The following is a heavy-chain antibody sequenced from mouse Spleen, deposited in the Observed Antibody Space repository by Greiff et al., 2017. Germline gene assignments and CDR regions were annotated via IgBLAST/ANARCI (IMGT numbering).Heavy chain of an antibody. CDR2: IRNKANGYTT. Sequence: EVKVVESGGGLVQPGGSLSLSCAASGFTFTDYYMSWVRQPPGKALEWLGFIRNKANGYTTEYSASVKGRFTISRDNSQSILYLQMNALRAEDSATYYCARYPLLPWYFDVWGAGTTVTVSS. CDR1: GFTFTDYY. CDR3: ARYPLLPWYFDV. D-gene: IGHD5-5*01. V-gene: IGHV7-3*01. J-gene: IGHJ1*01.